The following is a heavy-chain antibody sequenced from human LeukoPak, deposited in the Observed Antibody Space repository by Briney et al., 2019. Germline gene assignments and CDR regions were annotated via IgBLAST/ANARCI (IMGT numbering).Heavy chain of an antibody. J-gene: IGHJ4*02. CDR1: GFTFSSYE. Sequence: GGSLRLSCAASGFTFSSYEMNWVRQAPGKGLEWVSYISSSSSTIYYADSVKGRFTISRDNAKNSLYLQMNSLRAEDTAVYYCAREMGYYGSGSFYYWGQGTLVTVSS. CDR2: ISSSSSTI. CDR3: AREMGYYGSGSFYY. V-gene: IGHV3-48*01. D-gene: IGHD3-10*01.